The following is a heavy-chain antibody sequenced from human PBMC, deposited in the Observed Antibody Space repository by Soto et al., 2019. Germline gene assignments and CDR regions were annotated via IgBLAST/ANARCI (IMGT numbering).Heavy chain of an antibody. CDR2: ISSSGTTM. D-gene: IGHD3-10*01. V-gene: IGHV3-21*04. J-gene: IGHJ4*02. CDR1: GFTFSSYS. CDR3: AGDPYYYGSAF. Sequence: GGSLRLSCAASGFTFSSYSMNWVRQAPGKGLEWVSSISSSGTTMYYADSVKGRFTVSRDNAQNSLYLQMNSLRAEDTAVYYCAGDPYYYGSAFWGQGTLVTVSS.